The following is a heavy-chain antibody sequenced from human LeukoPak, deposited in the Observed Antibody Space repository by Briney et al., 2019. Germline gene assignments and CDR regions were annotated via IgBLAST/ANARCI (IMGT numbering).Heavy chain of an antibody. Sequence: GGSLRLSCAVSGFTFSSYAMPWVRQARGKGLEWVAVISYDGSNKYYADSVKGRFTISRDNSKNTLYLQMNSLRAEDTAVYYCARDGAGGSYSVYYYGMDVWGQGTTVTVSS. V-gene: IGHV3-30-3*01. D-gene: IGHD1-26*01. J-gene: IGHJ6*02. CDR2: ISYDGSNK. CDR1: GFTFSSYA. CDR3: ARDGAGGSYSVYYYGMDV.